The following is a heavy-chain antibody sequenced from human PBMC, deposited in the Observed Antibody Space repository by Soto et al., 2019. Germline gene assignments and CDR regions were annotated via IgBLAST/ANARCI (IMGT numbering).Heavy chain of an antibody. Sequence: GGSLRLSCAASGFTFSSYAMSWVRKAPGKGLEWVSAISGSGGSTYYADSVKGRFTISRDNSKNTLYLQMNSLRAEDTAVYYCARGSTGYVLRFLEWLSYFDYWGQGTLVTVSS. CDR2: ISGSGGST. D-gene: IGHD3-3*01. V-gene: IGHV3-23*01. CDR3: ARGSTGYVLRFLEWLSYFDY. J-gene: IGHJ4*02. CDR1: GFTFSSYA.